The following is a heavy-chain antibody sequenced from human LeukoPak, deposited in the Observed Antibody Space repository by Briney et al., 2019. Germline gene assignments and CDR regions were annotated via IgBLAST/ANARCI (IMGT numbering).Heavy chain of an antibody. CDR3: ARPNKYYYDSSDHGVDYYYYMDV. CDR2: ISAYNGNT. V-gene: IGHV1-18*01. Sequence: ASAKVSCMDSGYTFTSYGISWVRPAPGQGLEWMGWISAYNGNTNYAQKLQGRVTTTPDESTSTAYMEQSSLRYEDTAVYYGARPNKYYYDSSDHGVDYYYYMDVWGKGTTVTISS. D-gene: IGHD3-22*01. J-gene: IGHJ6*03. CDR1: GYTFTSYG.